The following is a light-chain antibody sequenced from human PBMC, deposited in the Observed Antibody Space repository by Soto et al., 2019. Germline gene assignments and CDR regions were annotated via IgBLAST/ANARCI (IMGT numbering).Light chain of an antibody. CDR3: VLYMGNGTSV. CDR2: STN. Sequence: QTVVTQEPSFSVSPGRTVTLTCGLSSGSVSRSYYPSWYQQTPGQAPRTLIYSTNTRSSGVPDRFSGSILGNKAALTITGXXXXXXXXXYCVLYMGNGTSVFGGGTKLTV. V-gene: IGLV8-61*01. J-gene: IGLJ3*02. CDR1: SGSVSRSYY.